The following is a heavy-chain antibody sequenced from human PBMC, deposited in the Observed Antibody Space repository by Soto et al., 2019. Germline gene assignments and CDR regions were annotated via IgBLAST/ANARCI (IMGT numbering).Heavy chain of an antibody. J-gene: IGHJ4*02. CDR2: IWYDGSNK. V-gene: IGHV3-33*01. Sequence: XGSLRLSCAASGFTFSSYGMHWVRQAPGKGLEWVAVIWYDGSNKYYADSVKGRFTISRDNSKNTLYLQMNSLRAEDTAVYYCAREIAVAGDVSDYWGQGTLVTVSS. CDR1: GFTFSSYG. D-gene: IGHD6-19*01. CDR3: AREIAVAGDVSDY.